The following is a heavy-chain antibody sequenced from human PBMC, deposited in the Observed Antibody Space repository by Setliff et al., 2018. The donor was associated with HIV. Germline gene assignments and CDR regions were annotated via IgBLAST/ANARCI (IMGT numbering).Heavy chain of an antibody. J-gene: IGHJ6*03. CDR1: GDSLSSYY. V-gene: IGHV4-4*07. D-gene: IGHD4-17*01. CDR3: AREARRMGDYAPYYYYMGV. Sequence: LSLTCTVSGDSLSSYYWSWVRQPAGKGLEWIGRIYPSGSTNYNPSLRSRVTMSVGTSKYQFSLNLTSVTAADTAVYYYAREARRMGDYAPYYYYMGVWGKGTTVTVSS. CDR2: IYPSGST.